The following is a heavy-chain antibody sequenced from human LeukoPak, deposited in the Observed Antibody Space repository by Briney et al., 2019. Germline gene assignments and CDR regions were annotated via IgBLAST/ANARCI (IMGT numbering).Heavy chain of an antibody. D-gene: IGHD6-13*01. J-gene: IGHJ4*02. CDR1: GGSIRSYY. V-gene: IGHV4-59*08. CDR3: ARTSIAAAGTIDD. Sequence: SGTLSLTCTVSGGSIRSYYWSWVRQPPGKGLEWIGYIYYSGNTNYNPSLKSRVTISVDTSKNHFSLRLSSVTAADTAVYYCARTSIAAAGTIDDWGQGTLVTSST. CDR2: IYYSGNT.